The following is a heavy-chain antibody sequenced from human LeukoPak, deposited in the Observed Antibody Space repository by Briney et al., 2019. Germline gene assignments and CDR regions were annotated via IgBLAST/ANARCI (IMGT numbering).Heavy chain of an antibody. J-gene: IGHJ3*02. D-gene: IGHD3-10*01. Sequence: PGGSLRLSCAASGFTFSSYGMHWVRQAPGKGLEWVAFIRCDGSNKYYADSVKGRFTISRDNSKNTLYLQMNSLRAEDTAVYYCAKARGGSGSSFDAFDIWGQGTMVTVSS. CDR2: IRCDGSNK. CDR3: AKARGGSGSSFDAFDI. V-gene: IGHV3-30*02. CDR1: GFTFSSYG.